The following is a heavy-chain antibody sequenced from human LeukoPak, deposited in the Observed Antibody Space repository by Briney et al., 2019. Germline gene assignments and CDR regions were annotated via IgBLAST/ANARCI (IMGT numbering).Heavy chain of an antibody. CDR3: AKGRGLYSSSWYDAFDI. V-gene: IGHV3-23*01. D-gene: IGHD6-13*01. J-gene: IGHJ3*02. CDR2: ISGSGGST. CDR1: GFTFSSYA. Sequence: GGSLRLSCAASGFTFSSYAMSWVRQAPGKGLEWVSAISGSGGSTYYADSVKGRFTISRDNSKNTLYLQMNSLRAEDTAVYYCAKGRGLYSSSWYDAFDIWGQGTMVTVSS.